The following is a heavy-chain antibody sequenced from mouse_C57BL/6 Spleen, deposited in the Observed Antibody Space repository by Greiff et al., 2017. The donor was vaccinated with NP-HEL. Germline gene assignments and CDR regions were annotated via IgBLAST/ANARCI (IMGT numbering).Heavy chain of an antibody. D-gene: IGHD3-3*01. CDR3: ARGGTDGAMDD. CDR2: IDPSDSYT. CDR1: GYTFTSYW. J-gene: IGHJ4*01. V-gene: IGHV1-69*01. Sequence: QVQLQQPGAELVKPGASVKLSCKASGYTFTSYWMHWVKQRPGQGLEWIGAIDPSDSYTHYHHKFKGKSTLTVAKASSTAYMQLSSLTSEDSAVYKCARGGTDGAMDDWGQGTSVTVSA.